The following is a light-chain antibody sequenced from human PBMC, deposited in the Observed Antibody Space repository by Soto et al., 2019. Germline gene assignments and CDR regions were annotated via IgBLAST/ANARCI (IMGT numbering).Light chain of an antibody. CDR1: SSDVGSYDL. CDR3: CSYAGSSSFVV. J-gene: IGLJ3*02. V-gene: IGLV2-23*02. Sequence: QSALTQPAFVSGSPGQSITISCTGVSSDVGSYDLVSWYQHHPGKTPKLIIYEAIKRPSGVSVRFSASKSGNTASLRISGLQPEDEADYYCCSYAGSSSFVVFGGGTKLTVL. CDR2: EAI.